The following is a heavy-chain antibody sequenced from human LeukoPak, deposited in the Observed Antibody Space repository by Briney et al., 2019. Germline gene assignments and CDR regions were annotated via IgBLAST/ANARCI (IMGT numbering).Heavy chain of an antibody. CDR1: GYTFTSYG. J-gene: IGHJ4*02. D-gene: IGHD2-21*01. V-gene: IGHV1-18*01. CDR3: ARSSSVTIPGYYFDY. Sequence: AAVKVSCKASGYTFTSYGISWVRQAPGQGLEWMGWISAYNGNTNYAQKLQGRVTMTTDTSTSTAYMELRSLRSDDTAVYYCARSSSVTIPGYYFDYWGQGTLVTVSS. CDR2: ISAYNGNT.